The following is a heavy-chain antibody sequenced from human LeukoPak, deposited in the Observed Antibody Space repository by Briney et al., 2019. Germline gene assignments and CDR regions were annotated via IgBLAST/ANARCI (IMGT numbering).Heavy chain of an antibody. J-gene: IGHJ4*02. CDR3: AGEWGTAMVSFDY. CDR1: GGTFSSYA. Sequence: GASVKVSCKASGGTFSSYAISWVRQAPGQGLEWMGGIIPIFGTANYAQKFQGRVTITADESTSTAYMELSSLRSEDTAVYYCAGEWGTAMVSFDYWGQGTLVTVSS. D-gene: IGHD5-18*01. CDR2: IIPIFGTA. V-gene: IGHV1-69*13.